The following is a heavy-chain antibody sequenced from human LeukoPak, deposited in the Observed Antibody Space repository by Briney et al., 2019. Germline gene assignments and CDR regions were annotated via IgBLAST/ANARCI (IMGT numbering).Heavy chain of an antibody. CDR3: ASDGSRYCSSTSCYREGYYYYYMDV. Sequence: GGSLRLSCAASGFTVSSNYMSWVRQAPGKGLEWVSVIYSGGSTYYADSVKGRSTISRDNSKNTLYLQMNSLRTEDTAVYYCASDGSRYCSSTSCYREGYYYYYMDVWGKGTTVTVSS. CDR1: GFTVSSNY. D-gene: IGHD2-2*01. V-gene: IGHV3-66*02. J-gene: IGHJ6*03. CDR2: IYSGGST.